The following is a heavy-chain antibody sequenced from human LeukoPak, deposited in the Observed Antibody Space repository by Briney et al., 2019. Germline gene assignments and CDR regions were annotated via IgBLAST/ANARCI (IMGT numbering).Heavy chain of an antibody. J-gene: IGHJ4*02. Sequence: GESLKISCKGSGYSFTSYWIGWVRQMSGKGLEWMGIIDPGDSDTRYSPSLQGQVTISADKSISTAYLQWSSLKASDTGIYYCARVRYSGYGQADYWGQGTLVTVSS. CDR2: IDPGDSDT. V-gene: IGHV5-51*01. CDR1: GYSFTSYW. CDR3: ARVRYSGYGQADY. D-gene: IGHD5-12*01.